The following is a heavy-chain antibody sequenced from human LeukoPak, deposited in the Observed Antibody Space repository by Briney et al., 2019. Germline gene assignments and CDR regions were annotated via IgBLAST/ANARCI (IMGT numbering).Heavy chain of an antibody. V-gene: IGHV3-30-3*01. J-gene: IGHJ4*02. D-gene: IGHD6-6*01. CDR2: ISYDGSNK. CDR1: GFTFRSYA. Sequence: GGSLRLSCAASGFTFRSYAMHWVRQAPGKGLEWVAVISYDGSNKYYADSVKGRFTISRDNSKNTLYLQMNSLRAEDTAVYYCAREVSYYFDYWGQGTLVTVSS. CDR3: AREVSYYFDY.